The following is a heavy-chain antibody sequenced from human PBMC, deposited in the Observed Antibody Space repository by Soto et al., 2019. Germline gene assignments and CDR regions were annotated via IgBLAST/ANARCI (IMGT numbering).Heavy chain of an antibody. J-gene: IGHJ6*02. Sequence: VASVKVSCKASGYTFSSCYMHCVRQAPGQSLEWMGIINPSGGSTLYAQKFLGRISIGRDTSTSTVYMELSSLRSEDTAVYYCAREDCTGGSCYSVGGGMDVWGQGTTVTVSS. V-gene: IGHV1-46*01. CDR3: AREDCTGGSCYSVGGGMDV. CDR1: GYTFSSCY. CDR2: INPSGGST. D-gene: IGHD2-15*01.